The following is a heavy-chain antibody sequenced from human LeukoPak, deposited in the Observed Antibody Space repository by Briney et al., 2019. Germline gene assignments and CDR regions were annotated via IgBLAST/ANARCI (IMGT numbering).Heavy chain of an antibody. D-gene: IGHD2-8*01. V-gene: IGHV3-33*01. CDR3: AREAPMAPFDY. CDR2: IWYDGSNK. J-gene: IGHJ4*02. CDR1: GFTFSSYV. Sequence: GGSLRLSCAASGFTFSSYVMHWVRQAPGKGLEWVAVIWYDGSNKYYADSVKGRFTISRDNSKNTLYLQMNSLRAEDTAVYYCAREAPMAPFDYWGQGTLVTVSS.